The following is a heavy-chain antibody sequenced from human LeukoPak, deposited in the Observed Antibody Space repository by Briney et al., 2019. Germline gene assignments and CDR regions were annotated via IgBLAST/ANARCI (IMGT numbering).Heavy chain of an antibody. Sequence: PSETLSLTCTVSGGSISSYYWSWIRQPPGKGLEWIGYIYYSGSTNYNPSLKSRVTISLDTSKNQFSLKLSSVTAADTAVYYCAREGYYYDSSGYYSADAFDIWGQGTMVTVSS. J-gene: IGHJ3*02. V-gene: IGHV4-59*12. CDR1: GGSISSYY. CDR3: AREGYYYDSSGYYSADAFDI. D-gene: IGHD3-22*01. CDR2: IYYSGST.